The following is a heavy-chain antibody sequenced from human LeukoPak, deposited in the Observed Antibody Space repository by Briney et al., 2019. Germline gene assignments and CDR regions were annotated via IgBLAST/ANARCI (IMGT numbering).Heavy chain of an antibody. CDR1: GGTFSSYA. CDR2: IIPILGIA. CDR3: ARDRNTLYYYDSSGHAFDY. D-gene: IGHD3-22*01. J-gene: IGHJ4*02. Sequence: ASVKVSCKASGGTFSSYAISWVRQAPGQGLEWMGRIIPILGIANYAQKFQGRVTITADKSTSTAYMELSSLRSEDTAVYYCARDRNTLYYYDSSGHAFDYWGQGTLVTVSS. V-gene: IGHV1-69*04.